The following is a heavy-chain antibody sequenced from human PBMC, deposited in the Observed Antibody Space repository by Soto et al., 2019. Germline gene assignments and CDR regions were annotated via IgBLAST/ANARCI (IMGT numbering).Heavy chain of an antibody. CDR3: AKDDGDVPAFDP. CDR1: GFTFSSYA. V-gene: IGHV3-23*01. J-gene: IGHJ5*02. D-gene: IGHD4-17*01. Sequence: EVQLLESGGGLVQPGGSLRLSCEASGFTFSSYAMSWVRQAPGKGLEWVSAISGSGGSTYYADSVKGRFTISRDNSKNTLYLQMNSLRAEDTAVYYCAKDDGDVPAFDPWGQGTLVTVSS. CDR2: ISGSGGST.